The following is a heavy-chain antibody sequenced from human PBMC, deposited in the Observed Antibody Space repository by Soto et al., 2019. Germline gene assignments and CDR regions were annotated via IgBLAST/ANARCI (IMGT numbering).Heavy chain of an antibody. CDR1: GFSLSSSGVA. V-gene: IGHV2-5*01. CDR2: IYWNDDK. J-gene: IGHJ4*02. Sequence: GSGPYAGEPTQTLTLTCNVSGFSLSSSGVAVGWIRQPPGKALECLALIYWNDDKRYSPSLKSRLTVSKDTLKNQVVLTVTNMDPVDTATYYCAHRRGSVAQSPDADFYDSSGHSALFYWGQGIQVTVSS. CDR3: AHRRGSVAQSPDADFYDSSGHSALFY. D-gene: IGHD3-22*01.